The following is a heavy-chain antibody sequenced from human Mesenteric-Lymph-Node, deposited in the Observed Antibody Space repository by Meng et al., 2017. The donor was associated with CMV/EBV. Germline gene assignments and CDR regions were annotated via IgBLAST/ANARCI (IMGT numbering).Heavy chain of an antibody. Sequence: GSLRLSCTVSGDSVSSGLYYWSWIRQPPGKSLEYIGYVYQNGNADYNPSLNGRVTISLDTSKSQFSLHLTSVTAADTAVYFCAKTGGGFDPWGQGILVTSPQ. J-gene: IGHJ5*02. D-gene: IGHD3-10*01. CDR1: GDSVSSGLYY. CDR3: AKTGGGFDP. CDR2: VYQNGNA. V-gene: IGHV4-61*01.